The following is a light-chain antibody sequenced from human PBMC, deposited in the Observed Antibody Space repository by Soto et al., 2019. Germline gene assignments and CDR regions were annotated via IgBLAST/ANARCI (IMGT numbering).Light chain of an antibody. V-gene: IGLV2-14*01. J-gene: IGLJ2*01. CDR2: EVS. CDR3: SSYCSGSTVV. CDR1: SSDVGGYNY. Sequence: QSALTQPASVSGSPGQSITISCTGTSSDVGGYNYVSWYQQHPGKAPKLMISEVSNRPSGVSNRFSGSKSGNTASLTISGLQAEDEADYYCSSYCSGSTVVFGGGTKLTVL.